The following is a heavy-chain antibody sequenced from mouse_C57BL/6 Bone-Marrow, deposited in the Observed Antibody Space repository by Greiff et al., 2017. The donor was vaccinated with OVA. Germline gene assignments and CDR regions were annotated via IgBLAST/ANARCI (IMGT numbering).Heavy chain of an antibody. J-gene: IGHJ1*03. CDR3: ARGGITRYFDV. V-gene: IGHV1-18*01. Sequence: EVQLQQSGPELVKPGASVKIPCKASGYTFTDYNMDWVKQSHGKSLEWIGDINPNNGGTIYNQKFKGKATLTVDKPSSTAYMELRSLTSEDTAVYYCARGGITRYFDVWGTGTTVTVSS. CDR1: GYTFTDYN. CDR2: INPNNGGT. D-gene: IGHD1-1*01.